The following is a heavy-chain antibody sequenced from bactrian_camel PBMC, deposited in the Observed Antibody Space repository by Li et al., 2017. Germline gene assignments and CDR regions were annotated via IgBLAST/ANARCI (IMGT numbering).Heavy chain of an antibody. CDR3: AADWPTDGGPCLRRKEYEY. Sequence: HVQLVESGGGSVQAGGSLRLACAASATIVNTYCMAWFRQFPGKEREGVAAIYTGDGRTRYGDFVKGRFTISRDDVKNIVHLQMNDLKAEDSAMYYCAADWPTDGGPCLRRKEYEYMGQGTQVT. J-gene: IGHJ4*01. V-gene: IGHV3S54*01. CDR2: IYTGDGRT. CDR1: ATIVNTYC. D-gene: IGHD1*01.